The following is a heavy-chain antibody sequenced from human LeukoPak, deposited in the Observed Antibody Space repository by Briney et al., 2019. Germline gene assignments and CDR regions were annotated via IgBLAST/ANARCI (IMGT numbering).Heavy chain of an antibody. D-gene: IGHD2-2*01. CDR3: ARDVHVVVPAATSYYYYMDD. Sequence: ASVKISCKASGYTFTGYYMHWVRQAPGQGLEWMGWINPNSGGTNYAQKFQGRVTMTRDTSISTAYMDLSRLRSDDTAVYCCARDVHVVVPAATSYYYYMDDWGKGTTVTVSS. J-gene: IGHJ6*03. V-gene: IGHV1-2*02. CDR1: GYTFTGYY. CDR2: INPNSGGT.